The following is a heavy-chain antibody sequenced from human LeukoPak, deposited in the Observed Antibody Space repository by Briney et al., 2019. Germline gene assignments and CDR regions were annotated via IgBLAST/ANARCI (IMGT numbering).Heavy chain of an antibody. V-gene: IGHV3-21*01. Sequence: SGGSLRLSCAASGFTFSSYSMNWVRQAPGKGLEWVSSISSSSSYIYYADSVKGRFTISRDNAKNSLYLQMHSPRDEDTAVYYCARGRLYDYGDYVLSWFDPWGQGTLVTVSS. J-gene: IGHJ5*02. CDR3: ARGRLYDYGDYVLSWFDP. CDR2: ISSSSSYI. D-gene: IGHD4-17*01. CDR1: GFTFSSYS.